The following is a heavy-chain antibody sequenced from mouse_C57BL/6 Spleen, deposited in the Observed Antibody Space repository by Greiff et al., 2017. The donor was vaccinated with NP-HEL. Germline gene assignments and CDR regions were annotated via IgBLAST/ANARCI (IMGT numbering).Heavy chain of an antibody. D-gene: IGHD2-4*01. CDR1: GYTFTSYW. Sequence: VQLQQPGAELVRPGSSVKLSCKASGYTFTSYWMDWVKQRPGQGLEWIGNIYPSDSETHYNQKFKDKATLTVDKSSSTAYMQLSSLTSEDSAVYYCARVYMITTRYFDYWGQGTTLTVSS. J-gene: IGHJ2*01. CDR2: IYPSDSET. CDR3: ARVYMITTRYFDY. V-gene: IGHV1-61*01.